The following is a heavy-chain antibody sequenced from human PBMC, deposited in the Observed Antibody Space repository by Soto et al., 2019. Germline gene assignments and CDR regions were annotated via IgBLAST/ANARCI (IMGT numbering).Heavy chain of an antibody. Sequence: QVQLVQSGAEVKKPGASVKVSCKASGYTFTSYDINWVRQATGQGLEWMGWMNPNSGNTGYAQKFQGRVTMTRNTSLSTAYVQLSSLRSEDTAVYYCASLPWANYYYYGMDVWGQGTTVTVSS. CDR1: GYTFTSYD. D-gene: IGHD7-27*01. J-gene: IGHJ6*02. CDR3: ASLPWANYYYYGMDV. CDR2: MNPNSGNT. V-gene: IGHV1-8*01.